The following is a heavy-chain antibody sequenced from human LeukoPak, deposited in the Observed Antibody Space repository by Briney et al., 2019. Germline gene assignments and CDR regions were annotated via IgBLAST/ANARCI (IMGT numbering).Heavy chain of an antibody. Sequence: ASVRVSCKASGYTFNRFAFTWVRQAPGQGLEWVGWISAYNGGTHYAQNFQGRITMTTDTSTSTAYMELRSLTSDDTAVYYCARGGYQLLHFWGQETLVIVSS. D-gene: IGHD2-2*01. J-gene: IGHJ4*02. CDR3: ARGGYQLLHF. CDR1: GYTFNRFA. CDR2: ISAYNGGT. V-gene: IGHV1-18*01.